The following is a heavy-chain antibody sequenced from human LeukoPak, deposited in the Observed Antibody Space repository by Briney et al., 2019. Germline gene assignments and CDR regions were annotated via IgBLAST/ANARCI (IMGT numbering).Heavy chain of an antibody. J-gene: IGHJ6*02. D-gene: IGHD3-22*01. CDR2: IYYSGST. CDR3: ARQSAGYSYGPYYYDSSTSSSYYGMDV. V-gene: IGHV4-59*08. Sequence: SETLSLTCAVYGGSFSSYYWSWIRQPPGKGLEWIGYIYYSGSTNYNPSLKSRVTISVDTSKNQFSLKLSSVTAADTAVYYCARQSAGYSYGPYYYDSSTSSSYYGMDVWGQGTTVTVSS. CDR1: GGSFSSYY.